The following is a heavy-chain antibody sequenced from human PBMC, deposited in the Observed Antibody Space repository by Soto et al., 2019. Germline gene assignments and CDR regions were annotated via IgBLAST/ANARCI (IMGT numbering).Heavy chain of an antibody. D-gene: IGHD2-21*02. Sequence: SETLSLTCGVSCGTVASSHWWSWVRQSPGRGLEWIGNVYHTGDTNFNPSLQSRVTFSVDKSNNQFSLRLTSVAAADTAVYFCAREIVTAGGNNYFDPWGPGTLVTVSS. CDR2: VYHTGDT. V-gene: IGHV4-4*02. CDR3: AREIVTAGGNNYFDP. J-gene: IGHJ5*02. CDR1: CGTVASSHW.